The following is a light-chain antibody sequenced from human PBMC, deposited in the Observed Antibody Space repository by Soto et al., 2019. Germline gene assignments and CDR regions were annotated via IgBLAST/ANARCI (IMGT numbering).Light chain of an antibody. CDR3: QQLNTYPYT. V-gene: IGKV1-9*01. Sequence: DIQLTQSPSFLSASVGDRVTITCRASQDISSYLAWYQQKPGKAPKLLIYAASTLQSGVPSRFSGSGSGTNFILTISSLQPEDFAAYYCQQLNTYPYTFGQGTKLEIK. CDR2: AAS. J-gene: IGKJ2*01. CDR1: QDISSY.